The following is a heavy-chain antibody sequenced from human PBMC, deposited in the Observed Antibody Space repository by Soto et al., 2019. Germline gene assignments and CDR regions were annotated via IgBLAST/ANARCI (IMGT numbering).Heavy chain of an antibody. J-gene: IGHJ4*02. CDR3: ARGLFYDFWSGYYYFAY. D-gene: IGHD3-3*01. V-gene: IGHV1-2*04. CDR2: INPNSGGT. CDR1: GYTFTGYY. Sequence: ASVKVSCKASGYTFTGYYMHWVRQAPGQGLEWMGWINPNSGGTNYAQKFQGWVTMTRDTSISTAYMELGRLKSDDTAVYYCARGLFYDFWSGYYYFAYWGQRTLVTVSS.